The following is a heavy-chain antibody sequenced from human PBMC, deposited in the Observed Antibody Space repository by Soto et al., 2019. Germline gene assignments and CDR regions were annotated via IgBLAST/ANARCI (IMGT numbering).Heavy chain of an antibody. V-gene: IGHV3-23*01. CDR3: AKHRRITMVRGVIRAFYS. Sequence: PGGSLRLSCAASGFTFSNYPMSWVRQAPGKGMEWVSGISGSGETPYYADSVKGRFTISRDNYKNMLYLQMNSLRAEDTAVYYCAKHRRITMVRGVIRAFYSWGQGNLVTVSS. CDR2: ISGSGETP. J-gene: IGHJ5*01. D-gene: IGHD3-10*01. CDR1: GFTFSNYP.